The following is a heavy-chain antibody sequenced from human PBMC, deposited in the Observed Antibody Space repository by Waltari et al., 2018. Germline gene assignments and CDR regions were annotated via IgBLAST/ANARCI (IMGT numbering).Heavy chain of an antibody. CDR2: IYYSGST. CDR1: GASICSSDYS. Sequence: VPLQESGPGLVKSSQTLSLTCTLSGASICSSDYSLSCHRQPPGKGLEWIGYIYYSGSTYYNPSLNSRVTISVDTSKNQFSLKLSSVTAADTAVYYCARTGYGGTPNDMDVWGQGTTVTVSS. CDR3: ARTGYGGTPNDMDV. V-gene: IGHV4-30-4*08. D-gene: IGHD5-18*01. J-gene: IGHJ6*02.